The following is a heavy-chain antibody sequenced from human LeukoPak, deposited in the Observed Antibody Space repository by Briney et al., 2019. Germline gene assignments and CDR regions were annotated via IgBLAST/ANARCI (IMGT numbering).Heavy chain of an antibody. CDR2: IRYDGSQK. D-gene: IGHD3-16*01. V-gene: IGHV3-30*02. CDR3: ARDLLSLPHKYFDS. J-gene: IGHJ4*02. CDR1: GFSFSNYG. Sequence: GGSLRLSCAASGFSFSNYGMHWVREAPGKGLEWVAYIRYDGSQKYYGDSVKGRFTISRDNSKNTVYLQMNSLRDEDTAVYYCARDLLSLPHKYFDSWGQGTLVTVSS.